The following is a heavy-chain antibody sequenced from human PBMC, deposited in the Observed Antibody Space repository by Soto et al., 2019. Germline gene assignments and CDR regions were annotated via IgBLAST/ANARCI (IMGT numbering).Heavy chain of an antibody. J-gene: IGHJ5*02. V-gene: IGHV3-48*03. CDR2: ISSSGSTI. CDR1: GFTFSSYE. CDR3: VRDYMPRGRDPKLSDT. Sequence: GSRRLYCASSGFTFSSYEMNWVRQAPGKGLEWVPYISSSGSTIYYADPVKGRFTISRDNARNTLYLQMNSLRAEDTAVYYCVRDYMPRGRDPKLSDTWPRGTLVIV. D-gene: IGHD3-10*01.